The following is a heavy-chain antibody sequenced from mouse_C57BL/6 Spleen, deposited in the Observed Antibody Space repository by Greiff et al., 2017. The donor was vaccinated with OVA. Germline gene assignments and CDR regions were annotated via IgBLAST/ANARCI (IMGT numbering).Heavy chain of an antibody. CDR2: INPSTGGT. V-gene: IGHV1-42*01. CDR1: GYSFTGYY. Sequence: EVQLQQSGPELVKPGASVKISCKASGYSFTGYYMNWVKQSPEKSLEWIGEINPSTGGTTYNQKFKAKATLTVDKSSSTAYMQLKSLTSEDSAVYYCARWGSNYGYFDVWGTGTTVTVSS. D-gene: IGHD2-5*01. J-gene: IGHJ1*03. CDR3: ARWGSNYGYFDV.